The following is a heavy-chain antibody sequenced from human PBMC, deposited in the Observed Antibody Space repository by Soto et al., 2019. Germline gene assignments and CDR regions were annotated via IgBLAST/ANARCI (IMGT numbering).Heavy chain of an antibody. CDR2: ISYSGST. J-gene: IGHJ5*02. V-gene: IGHV4-39*01. CDR1: GGSISSSTYY. D-gene: IGHD3-9*01. Sequence: QLQLQESGPGLVKPSETLSLTCTVSGGSISSSTYYWGWIRQPPGKGLEWIGSISYSGSTYYNPSLKSRVTIFVDTSKNPFSLRLSSVTAADTAVYYCARQEVSLRGTLTGYYGWFDPWGQGTLVTVSS. CDR3: ARQEVSLRGTLTGYYGWFDP.